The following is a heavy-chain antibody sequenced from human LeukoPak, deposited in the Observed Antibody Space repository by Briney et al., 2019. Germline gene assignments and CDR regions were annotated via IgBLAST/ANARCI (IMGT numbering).Heavy chain of an antibody. D-gene: IGHD3-10*01. CDR3: TTDIHVRGVITPPFDY. J-gene: IGHJ4*02. V-gene: IGHV1-24*01. CDR2: FDPEYGET. Sequence: ASVKVSCKVSGYTLTELSMHWVRQAPGKGLEWMGGFDPEYGETIYAQKFQGRVTMTEDTSTDTAYMELSSLRSEDTAVYYCTTDIHVRGVITPPFDYWGQGTLVTVSS. CDR1: GYTLTELS.